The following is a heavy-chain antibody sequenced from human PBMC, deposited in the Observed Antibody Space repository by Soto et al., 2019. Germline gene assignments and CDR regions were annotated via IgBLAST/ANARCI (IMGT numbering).Heavy chain of an antibody. D-gene: IGHD3-3*01. V-gene: IGHV3-30-3*01. CDR3: ARDLHLEWLPYFDY. CDR2: ISYDGSNK. CDR1: GFTFSSYA. J-gene: IGHJ4*02. Sequence: GGSLRLSCAASGFTFSSYAMHWVRQAPGKGLEWVAVISYDGSNKYYADSVKGRFTISRDNSKNTLYLQMNSLRAEDTAVYYCARDLHLEWLPYFDYWGQGTLVTVSS.